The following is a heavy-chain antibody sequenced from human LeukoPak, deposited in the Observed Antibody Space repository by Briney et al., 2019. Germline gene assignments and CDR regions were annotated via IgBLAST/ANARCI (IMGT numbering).Heavy chain of an antibody. CDR1: GGSISRYN. D-gene: IGHD1-26*01. CDR3: ARQNGGATPPFD. Sequence: SETLSLTCTVSGGSISRYNWRWIRQPPGKGLKWIGYIYYSGSTNYNPSLKSRVTISVDTSKNQFSLKLSSVTAADTAVYYCARQNGGATPPFDWGQGTLVTVSS. V-gene: IGHV4-59*08. CDR2: IYYSGST. J-gene: IGHJ4*02.